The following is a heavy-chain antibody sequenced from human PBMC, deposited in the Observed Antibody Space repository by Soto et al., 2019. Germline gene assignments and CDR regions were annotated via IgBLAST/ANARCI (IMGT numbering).Heavy chain of an antibody. V-gene: IGHV3-7*01. CDR1: GFTFSTSW. CDR2: IRKDGSVI. CDR3: ARDFSPADGDLFYDAFDI. D-gene: IGHD2-2*01. J-gene: IGHJ3*02. Sequence: EVQLVESGGDLVQPGGSLRLSCAASGFTFSTSWMTWVRQAPGTGLEWVANIRKDGSVINYGDSVKGRFTISRDNAKNSLYVEMTNLRVDDTAVYFCARDFSPADGDLFYDAFDIWGQGTVVTVSS.